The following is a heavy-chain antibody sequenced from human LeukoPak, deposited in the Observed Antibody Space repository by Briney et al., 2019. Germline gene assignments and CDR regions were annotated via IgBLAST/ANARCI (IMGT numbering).Heavy chain of an antibody. J-gene: IGHJ1*01. V-gene: IGHV1-69*01. CDR1: GGSFTSYA. CDR3: ARDQGGVTGVFQH. D-gene: IGHD3-3*01. Sequence: SVKVSCKASGGSFTSYAINWVRQAPGRGLEWMGRIIPMFRTPNYAQDFQDKVTITADDSTGTVYMELGSLRSEDTAVYYCARDQGGVTGVFQHWGQGSLVIVSS. CDR2: IIPMFRTP.